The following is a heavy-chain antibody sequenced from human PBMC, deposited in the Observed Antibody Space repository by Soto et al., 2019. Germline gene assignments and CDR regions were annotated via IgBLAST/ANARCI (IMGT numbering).Heavy chain of an antibody. CDR3: ARDPQYYYGSGSYSSFFDY. CDR2: INPSGGST. J-gene: IGHJ4*02. Sequence: ASVKVSCKASGYTFTSYYMHWVRQAPGQGLEWMGIINPSGGSTSYAQKFQGRVTMTRDTSTSTVYMELSSLRSEDTAVYYCARDPQYYYGSGSYSSFFDYWGQGTLVTVSS. CDR1: GYTFTSYY. D-gene: IGHD3-10*01. V-gene: IGHV1-46*01.